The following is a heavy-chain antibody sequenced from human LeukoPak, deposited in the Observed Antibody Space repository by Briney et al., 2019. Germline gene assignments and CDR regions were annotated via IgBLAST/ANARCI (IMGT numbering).Heavy chain of an antibody. J-gene: IGHJ4*02. D-gene: IGHD2-15*01. CDR2: FDPEDGET. V-gene: IGHV1-24*01. CDR3: ATDPVGYCSANGCYSVDY. CDR1: GYTLTELS. Sequence: ASVKVSCKVSGYTLTELSMHWVRQAPGKGLEWMGGFDPEDGETVYAQKFQGRLTMTEDTSTDTAYMELSSLRSDDTAVYYCATDPVGYCSANGCYSVDYWGQGTLLTVSS.